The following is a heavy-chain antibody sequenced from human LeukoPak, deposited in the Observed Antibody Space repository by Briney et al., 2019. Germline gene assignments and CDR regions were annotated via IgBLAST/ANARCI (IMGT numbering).Heavy chain of an antibody. J-gene: IGHJ3*02. CDR3: AKDKRPSYYYDSKDGAFDI. V-gene: IGHV3-23*01. D-gene: IGHD3-22*01. Sequence: GALRLSCAASGFTFSSYAMSWVRQAPGKGLEWVSAISGSGGSTYYADSVKGRFTISRDNSKNTLYLQMNSLRAEDTAVYYCAKDKRPSYYYDSKDGAFDIWGQGTMVTVSS. CDR1: GFTFSSYA. CDR2: ISGSGGST.